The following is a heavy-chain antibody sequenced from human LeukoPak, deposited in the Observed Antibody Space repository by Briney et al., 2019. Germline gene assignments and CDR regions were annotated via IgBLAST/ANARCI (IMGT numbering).Heavy chain of an antibody. CDR2: IYYSGST. CDR3: ARRAPIAAAGLDY. J-gene: IGHJ4*02. CDR1: GGSISSYY. D-gene: IGHD6-13*01. V-gene: IGHV4-59*08. Sequence: PSETLSLTCTVSGGSISSYYWSWIRQPPGKGLEWIGYIYYSGSTNYNPSLKSRVTISVDTSKNQFSLKLSSVTAADTAVYYCARRAPIAAAGLDYWGQGTLVTVSS.